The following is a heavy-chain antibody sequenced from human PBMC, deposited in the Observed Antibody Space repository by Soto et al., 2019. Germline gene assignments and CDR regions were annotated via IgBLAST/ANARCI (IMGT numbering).Heavy chain of an antibody. CDR1: GASISSYY. J-gene: IGHJ4*02. Sequence: SETLSLTCTVSGASISSYYWSWIRQPPGKGLEWIGYISYSGNTDYNPSLNSRVTISADTSKSQFSLKLTSVTAADTAVYYCARHYYGDPFDYWGQGTLVTVSS. CDR2: ISYSGNT. D-gene: IGHD2-21*01. CDR3: ARHYYGDPFDY. V-gene: IGHV4-59*08.